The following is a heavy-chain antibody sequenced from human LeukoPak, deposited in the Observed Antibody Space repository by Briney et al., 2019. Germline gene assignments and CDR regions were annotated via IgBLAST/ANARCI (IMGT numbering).Heavy chain of an antibody. CDR1: GFTFSTYN. CDR3: ARAGASEALNC. Sequence: GGSLRLSCAASGFTFSTYNMNWVRQAPGKGLEWVSYISSSSSTIYYADYAQGRFTVSRDNANNSLYLQMNSLSDEATAVYYCARAGASEALNCWGQRTLVPVSS. J-gene: IGHJ4*02. D-gene: IGHD2-8*02. V-gene: IGHV3-48*02. CDR2: ISSSSSTI.